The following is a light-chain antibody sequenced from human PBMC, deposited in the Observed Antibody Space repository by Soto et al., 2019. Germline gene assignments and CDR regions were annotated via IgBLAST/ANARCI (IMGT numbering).Light chain of an antibody. CDR3: QQSYNLPWT. CDR2: SAS. Sequence: IEMTQSPSSLSASVGDRITMTCLASQSMSLFLNWYQQKPGKAPKLLIYSASTLQSGVPSRFSGSGSGPDFTLTIASLQPEDSATYYCQQSYNLPWTFGPGTKVDIK. CDR1: QSMSLF. V-gene: IGKV1-39*01. J-gene: IGKJ1*01.